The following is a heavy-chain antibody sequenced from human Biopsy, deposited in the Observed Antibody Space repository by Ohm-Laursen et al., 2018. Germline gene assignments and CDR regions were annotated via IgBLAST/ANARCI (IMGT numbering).Heavy chain of an antibody. V-gene: IGHV4-31*11. CDR3: VREPKTGTAEAWYFDL. J-gene: IGHJ2*01. D-gene: IGHD3-9*01. CDR1: GASVKTSGYF. Sequence: SQTLSLTCGVSGASVKTSGYFWAWIRQRPGKGLEWIGYISYNERTHYNPSLTSRLAISFDTSNNLISLQLRSVSVADTAVYYCVREPKTGTAEAWYFDLWGRGSPVTVPS. CDR2: ISYNERT.